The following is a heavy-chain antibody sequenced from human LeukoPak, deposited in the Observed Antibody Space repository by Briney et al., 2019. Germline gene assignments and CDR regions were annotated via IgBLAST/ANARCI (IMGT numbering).Heavy chain of an antibody. V-gene: IGHV3-23*01. D-gene: IGHD1-26*01. CDR3: AQWSRYFDY. CDR2: ISGSGYST. CDR1: GFIFRNYA. J-gene: IGHJ4*02. Sequence: GGSLRLSCAASGFIFRNYAMYWVRQAPGKGLEWVSAISGSGYSTYYADSVKGRFTISRDNSKNTLYLQMNSLRAEDTALYFCAQWSRYFDYWGQGTLVTVSS.